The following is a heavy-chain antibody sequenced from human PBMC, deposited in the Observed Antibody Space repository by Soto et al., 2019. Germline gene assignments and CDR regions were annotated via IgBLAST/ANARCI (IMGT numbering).Heavy chain of an antibody. J-gene: IGHJ3*02. V-gene: IGHV3-73*01. Sequence: EVQLGESGGDLVQPGGALQLSCAASGFSISGSAIHWVRQASWKGLEWVARIRDKTNGSATGYAASVQGRFTSSRDDSQNTAFLQMNRLNTEDTAVYYCTRLDAPVDRAFEILRQGTMVTVSS. CDR1: GFSISGSA. CDR2: IRDKTNGSAT. CDR3: TRLDAPVDRAFEI.